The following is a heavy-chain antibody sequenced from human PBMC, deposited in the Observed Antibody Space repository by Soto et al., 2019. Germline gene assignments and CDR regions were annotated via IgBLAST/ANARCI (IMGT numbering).Heavy chain of an antibody. V-gene: IGHV3-23*01. CDR3: AKVSVPSNEHPNIAAAGTDRYFQH. CDR2: ISGSGGST. D-gene: IGHD6-13*01. J-gene: IGHJ1*01. Sequence: GGSLRLSCAASGFTFSSYAMSWVRQAPGKGLEWVSAISGSGGSTYYADSVKGRFTISRDNSKNTLYLQMNSLRAEDTAVYYCAKVSVPSNEHPNIAAAGTDRYFQHWGQGTLVTVSS. CDR1: GFTFSSYA.